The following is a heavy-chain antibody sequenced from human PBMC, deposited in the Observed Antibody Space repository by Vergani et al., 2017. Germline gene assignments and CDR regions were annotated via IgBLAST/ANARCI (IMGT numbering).Heavy chain of an antibody. Sequence: QVQLVESGGGVVQPGGSLRLSCAASGFTFSSYGMHWVRQAPGKGLEWVAFIRYDGSNKYYADSVKGRFTISRDNSKNTLYLQMNSLRAEDTGVYYCAKDRGPYYDSSGCNYWGQGTLVTVSS. CDR1: GFTFSSYG. D-gene: IGHD3-22*01. V-gene: IGHV3-30*02. CDR2: IRYDGSNK. J-gene: IGHJ4*02. CDR3: AKDRGPYYDSSGCNY.